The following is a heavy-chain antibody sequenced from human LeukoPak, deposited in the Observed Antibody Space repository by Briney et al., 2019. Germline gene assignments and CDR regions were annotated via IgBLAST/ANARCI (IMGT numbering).Heavy chain of an antibody. CDR2: IYHSGTT. Sequence: SSETLSLTCAVSSVAISRGGYAWNWIRQPPGKGLEWIAYIYHSGTTYYNPSLKSRATISVDTSKNQFSLKLSSVTAADTAVYYCARDLVVVTDQNWFDPWGQGALVTVSS. CDR3: ARDLVVVTDQNWFDP. CDR1: SVAISRGGYA. V-gene: IGHV4-30-4*07. J-gene: IGHJ5*02. D-gene: IGHD2-21*02.